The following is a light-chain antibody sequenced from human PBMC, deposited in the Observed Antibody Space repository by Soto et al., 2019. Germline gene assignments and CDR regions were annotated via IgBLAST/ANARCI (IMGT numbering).Light chain of an antibody. V-gene: IGKV3-20*01. Sequence: EIVLTQSPYTLSLSPGERATLSCRASQSVRSNYLAWYQQKPGQAPRFLIYDASSRATGIPDRFSGSGSGTDFTLTISILEPEDFAVYYCQQYGSTPLTFGGGTKV. CDR3: QQYGSTPLT. CDR2: DAS. J-gene: IGKJ4*01. CDR1: QSVRSNY.